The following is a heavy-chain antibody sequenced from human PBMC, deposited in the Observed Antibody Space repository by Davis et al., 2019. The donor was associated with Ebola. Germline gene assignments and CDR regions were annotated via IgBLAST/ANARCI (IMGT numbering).Heavy chain of an antibody. J-gene: IGHJ4*02. CDR3: ARDQGGIAIDY. CDR2: ISGSGGST. D-gene: IGHD6-13*01. Sequence: GESLKISCAASGFTFSSYAMSWVRQAPGKGLEWVSAISGSGGSTYYADSVKGRFTISRDNSKNTLYLQMNSLRAEDTAVYYCARDQGGIAIDYWGQGTLVTVSS. CDR1: GFTFSSYA. V-gene: IGHV3-23*01.